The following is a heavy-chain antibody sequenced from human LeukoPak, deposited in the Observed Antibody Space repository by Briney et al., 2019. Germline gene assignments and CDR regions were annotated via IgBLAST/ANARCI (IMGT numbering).Heavy chain of an antibody. J-gene: IGHJ4*02. CDR2: ISSSGSTI. CDR1: GFTFSDYY. Sequence: GGPLRLSCAASGFTFSDYYMSWIRQAPGKGLEWVSYISSSGSTIYYADSVKGRFTISRDNAKNSLYLQMNSLRAEDTAVYYCARGTTVTSYYFDYWGQGTLVTVSS. V-gene: IGHV3-11*01. D-gene: IGHD4-17*01. CDR3: ARGTTVTSYYFDY.